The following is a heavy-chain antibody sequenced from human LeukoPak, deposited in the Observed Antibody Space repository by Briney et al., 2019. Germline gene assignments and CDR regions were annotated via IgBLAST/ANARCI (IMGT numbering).Heavy chain of an antibody. V-gene: IGHV3-23*01. CDR2: IGGNGVST. J-gene: IGHJ6*03. CDR3: ARGSSGSTYYYMDV. D-gene: IGHD3-22*01. CDR1: GFTFSSDA. Sequence: GGSLRLSCAPSGFTFSSDAMTWVRQAPGKGLEWVSSIGGNGVSTYYADSVKGRITISRDDSKNTLYLQMNSLRAEDTAVYFCARGSSGSTYYYMDVWGKGTTVTVSS.